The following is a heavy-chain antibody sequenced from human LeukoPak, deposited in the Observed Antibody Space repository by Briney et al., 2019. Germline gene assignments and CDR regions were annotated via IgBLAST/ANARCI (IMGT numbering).Heavy chain of an antibody. CDR3: AKNRKSSSSDFDY. CDR1: GFTFSIYS. D-gene: IGHD6-6*01. J-gene: IGHJ4*02. CDR2: ISSSSSFI. Sequence: GGSLRLSCAASGFTFSIYSSNWVRQAPGKGLEWVSSISSSSSFISYADSVKGRFTISRDNAKNSLYLQMNSLRAEDTAVYYCAKNRKSSSSDFDYWGQGTLVTVSS. V-gene: IGHV3-21*06.